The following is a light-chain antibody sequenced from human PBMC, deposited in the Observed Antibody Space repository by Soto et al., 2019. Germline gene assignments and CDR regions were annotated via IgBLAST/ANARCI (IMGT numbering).Light chain of an antibody. V-gene: IGKV3-15*01. CDR1: QSVRSS. Sequence: EIVITQSPATLSVSPGERATLSCRASQSVRSSLAWYQQTPGQPPRALIYGASTRDAGVPARFSGSGSGIEFILTISRLQSEDSEVYYCQQYINSPVTFGQGTKVDIK. CDR3: QQYINSPVT. CDR2: GAS. J-gene: IGKJ1*01.